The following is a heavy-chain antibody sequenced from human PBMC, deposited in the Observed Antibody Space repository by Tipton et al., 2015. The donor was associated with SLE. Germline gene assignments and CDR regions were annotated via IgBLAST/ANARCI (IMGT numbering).Heavy chain of an antibody. CDR1: GFTFVDYA. Sequence: SLRLSCTASGFTFVDYAMNWFRQAPGKGLEWVGFIRGKGYGGATEYAATVKGRFIISRDDSKSISYLQMNSLKTEDTAVYYCSNENDCGSARCYTPYFDSWGQGTLVTVSS. J-gene: IGHJ4*02. CDR3: SNENDCGSARCYTPYFDS. V-gene: IGHV3-49*03. D-gene: IGHD2-2*02. CDR2: IRGKGYGGAT.